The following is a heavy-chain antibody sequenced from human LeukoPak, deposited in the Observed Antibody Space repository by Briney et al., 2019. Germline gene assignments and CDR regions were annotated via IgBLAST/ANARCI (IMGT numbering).Heavy chain of an antibody. D-gene: IGHD4-11*01. Sequence: SETLSLTCTVSGGSISGYYWSWIRQPAGKGLECIGRIYATGSTNYNPSLKSRVTMSVDMSENQFSLKLTSVTAADTAMYFCARELHDHSNLPHYWGQGILVTVSS. CDR1: GGSISGYY. CDR2: IYATGST. V-gene: IGHV4-4*07. CDR3: ARELHDHSNLPHY. J-gene: IGHJ4*02.